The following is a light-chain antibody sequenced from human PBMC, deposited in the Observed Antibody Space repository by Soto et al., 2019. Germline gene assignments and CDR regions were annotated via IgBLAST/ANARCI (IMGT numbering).Light chain of an antibody. Sequence: QAVVTQPPSVSAAPGQIVTISCSGSSSNIGNNYVSWYRQLPGTAPRLLIYNNDKRPSGIPDRFSGSRSGTSASLGITGLQTGDEADYYCGTWDSSLSAYVFGTGTKVTVL. V-gene: IGLV1-51*01. CDR2: NND. J-gene: IGLJ1*01. CDR1: SSNIGNNY. CDR3: GTWDSSLSAYV.